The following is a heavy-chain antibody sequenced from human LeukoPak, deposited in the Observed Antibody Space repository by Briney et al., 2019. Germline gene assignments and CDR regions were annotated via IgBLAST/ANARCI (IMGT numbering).Heavy chain of an antibody. D-gene: IGHD1-26*01. V-gene: IGHV4-59*01. CDR1: GGSMTTYY. J-gene: IGHJ4*02. Sequence: SETLSLTCTVSGGSMTTYYWNWIRQTPGKGLEWIGYIYYSGSTYYNPSLKSRVTMSVDTSESQFSLRLSSVTAADTAVYYCARAKGGSFGFNFDYWGQGSLVTVSS. CDR2: IYYSGST. CDR3: ARAKGGSFGFNFDY.